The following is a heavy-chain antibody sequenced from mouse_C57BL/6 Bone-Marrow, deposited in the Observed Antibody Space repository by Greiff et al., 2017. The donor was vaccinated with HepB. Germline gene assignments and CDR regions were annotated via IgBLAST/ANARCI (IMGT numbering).Heavy chain of an antibody. D-gene: IGHD2-3*01. CDR2: ISYDGSN. CDR1: GYSITSGYY. V-gene: IGHV3-6*01. CDR3: ARDEDGYYFDY. Sequence: ESGPGLVKPSQSLSLTCSVTGYSITSGYYWNWIRQFPGNKLEWMGYISYDGSNNYNPSLKNRISITRDTSKNQFFLKLNSVTTEDTATYYCARDEDGYYFDYWGQGTTLTVSS. J-gene: IGHJ2*01.